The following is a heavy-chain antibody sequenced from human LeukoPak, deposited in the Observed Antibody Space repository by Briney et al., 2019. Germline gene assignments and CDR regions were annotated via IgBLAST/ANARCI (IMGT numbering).Heavy chain of an antibody. J-gene: IGHJ4*02. CDR3: ARAVAAARHDY. Sequence: KPSETLSLTCAVYGGSFGGYYWSWIRQPPGKGLEWIGEINHSGSTNYNPSLKSRVTISVDTSKNQFSLKLSSVTAADTAVYYCARAVAAARHDYWGQGTLVTVSS. CDR2: INHSGST. CDR1: GGSFGGYY. V-gene: IGHV4-34*01. D-gene: IGHD6-13*01.